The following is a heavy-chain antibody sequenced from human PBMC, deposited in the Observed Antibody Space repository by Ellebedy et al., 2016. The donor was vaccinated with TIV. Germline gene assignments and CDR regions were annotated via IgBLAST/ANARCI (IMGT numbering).Heavy chain of an antibody. CDR2: IKEDGSEI. CDR1: GFSFSTYW. V-gene: IGHV3-7*01. Sequence: GESLKISCAASGFSFSTYWMLWVRQAPGKGLEWVANIKEDGSEIYYVDSVKGRFTISRDNAKNSLYLQMNSLRVEDTAVYCCVRGRPLGSLWGQGTLVTVSS. CDR3: VRGRPLGSL. J-gene: IGHJ1*01. D-gene: IGHD3-10*01.